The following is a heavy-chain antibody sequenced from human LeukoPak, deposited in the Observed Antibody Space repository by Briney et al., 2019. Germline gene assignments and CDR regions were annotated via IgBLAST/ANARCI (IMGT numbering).Heavy chain of an antibody. CDR3: ARGAYYDSSGYIDY. J-gene: IGHJ4*02. CDR2: ISYGGSNK. Sequence: GGSLRLSCAASGFTFSSYAMPWVRQAPGKGLEWVAVISYGGSNKYYADSVKGRFTISRDNSKNTLYLQMNSLRAEDTAVYYCARGAYYDSSGYIDYWGQGTLVTVSS. V-gene: IGHV3-30-3*01. D-gene: IGHD3-22*01. CDR1: GFTFSSYA.